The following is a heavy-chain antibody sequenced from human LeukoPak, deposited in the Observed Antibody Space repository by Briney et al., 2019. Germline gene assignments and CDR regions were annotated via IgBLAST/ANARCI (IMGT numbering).Heavy chain of an antibody. Sequence: SETLSLTCSVSGGSINTYFWSWIRQPPGKGLEWIGYVDYSGSTNYNPSLRSRVTISVDTSTNQFSLRLSSMTAADTAVYYCARHHSGFDPFDHWGQGTLVTVSS. J-gene: IGHJ4*02. D-gene: IGHD5-12*01. CDR3: ARHHSGFDPFDH. CDR2: VDYSGST. CDR1: GGSINTYF. V-gene: IGHV4-59*08.